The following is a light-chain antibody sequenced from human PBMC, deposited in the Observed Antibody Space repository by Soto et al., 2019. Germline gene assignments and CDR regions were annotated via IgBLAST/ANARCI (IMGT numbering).Light chain of an antibody. CDR2: KAS. J-gene: IGKJ1*01. V-gene: IGKV1-5*03. CDR1: QTISSW. CDR3: QHYNSYPEA. Sequence: DIQMTQSPSTLSGSVGDRVTITCRASQTISSWLAWYQQKPGKAPKLLIYKASTLKSGVPSRFSGSGSGTEFTLTISSLQPDDFATYDCQHYNSYPEAVGQGTKVDIK.